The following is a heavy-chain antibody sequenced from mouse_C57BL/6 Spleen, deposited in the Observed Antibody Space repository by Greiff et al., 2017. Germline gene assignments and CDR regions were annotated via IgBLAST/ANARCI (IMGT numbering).Heavy chain of an antibody. Sequence: VQLQQSGAELVKPGASVKISCKASGYAFSSYWMNWVKQRPGKGLEWIGQIYPGDGDTNYNGKFKGKATLTADKSSSTAYMQLSSLTSEDSAVYFCARPLYYDYDEGYAMDYWGQGTSVTVSS. D-gene: IGHD2-4*01. CDR3: ARPLYYDYDEGYAMDY. CDR2: IYPGDGDT. CDR1: GYAFSSYW. V-gene: IGHV1-80*01. J-gene: IGHJ4*01.